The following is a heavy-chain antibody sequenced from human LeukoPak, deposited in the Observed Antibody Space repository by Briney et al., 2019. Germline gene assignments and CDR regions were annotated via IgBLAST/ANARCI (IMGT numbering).Heavy chain of an antibody. CDR3: AKDHGSSWTGGFGY. CDR2: ISWNSGSI. CDR1: GFTFSNAW. Sequence: GGSLRLSCAASGFTFSNAWMSWVRQAPGKGLEWVSGISWNSGSIGYADSVKGRFTISRDNAKNSLFLQMNSLRAEDTALYYCAKDHGSSWTGGFGYWGQGTLVTVSS. D-gene: IGHD6-13*01. V-gene: IGHV3-9*01. J-gene: IGHJ4*02.